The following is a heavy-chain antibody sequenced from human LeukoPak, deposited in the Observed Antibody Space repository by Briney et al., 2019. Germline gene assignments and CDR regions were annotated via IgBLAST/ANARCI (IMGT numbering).Heavy chain of an antibody. D-gene: IGHD3-10*01. CDR1: GGSFSGYY. Sequence: SETLSLTCAVYGGSFSGYYWSWIRQPPGKGLEWIGEINHSGSTNYNPSRKSRVTISVDTSKNQFSLKLSSVTAADTAVYYCAKGWFGEADWGQGTLVTVSS. CDR3: AKGWFGEAD. CDR2: INHSGST. J-gene: IGHJ4*02. V-gene: IGHV4-34*01.